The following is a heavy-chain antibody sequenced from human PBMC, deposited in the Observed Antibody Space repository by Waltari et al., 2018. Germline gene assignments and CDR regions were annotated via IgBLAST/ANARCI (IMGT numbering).Heavy chain of an antibody. Sequence: EVQLVESGGDLVQPGGSLRLSCTGSGFSFSDHHMDWVRQAPGEGLGGLGSSGTNTEYHGTTYAAAVRGRFTISRDDSKRSLYLQMNNLRPEDTAMYYCTRSPVGTPPCDNWGPGTLVTVS. CDR1: GFSFSDHH. V-gene: IGHV3-72*01. J-gene: IGHJ4*02. CDR3: TRSPVGTPPCDN. D-gene: IGHD1-26*01. CDR2: SGTNTEYHGT.